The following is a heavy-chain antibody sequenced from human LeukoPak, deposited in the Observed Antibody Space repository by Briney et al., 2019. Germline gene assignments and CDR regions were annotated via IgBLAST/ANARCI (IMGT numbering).Heavy chain of an antibody. CDR2: ISGSGGST. Sequence: GGSLRLSCAASGFTFSSYGMSWVRQAPGKGLEWVSAISGSGGSTYYADSVKGRFTISRDNSKNTLYLQMNSLRAEDKAVYYCAKGGYYEEYFDYWGQGTLVTVSS. CDR1: GFTFSSYG. CDR3: AKGGYYEEYFDY. J-gene: IGHJ4*02. V-gene: IGHV3-23*01. D-gene: IGHD3-22*01.